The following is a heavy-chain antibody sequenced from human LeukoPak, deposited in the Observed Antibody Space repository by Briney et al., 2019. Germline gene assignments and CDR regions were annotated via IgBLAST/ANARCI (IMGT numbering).Heavy chain of an antibody. V-gene: IGHV3-74*03. CDR1: GFTFSNYW. Sequence: GGSLRLSCVASGFTFSNYWMHWVRQDPGKGLVWVSRINSDGSSTTYADSVKGRFTISRDNAKNSLYLQMNSLRAEDTAVYYCASTGGYGSGTYDYYYFGMDVWGQGTTVTVSS. J-gene: IGHJ6*02. D-gene: IGHD3-10*01. CDR2: INSDGSST. CDR3: ASTGGYGSGTYDYYYFGMDV.